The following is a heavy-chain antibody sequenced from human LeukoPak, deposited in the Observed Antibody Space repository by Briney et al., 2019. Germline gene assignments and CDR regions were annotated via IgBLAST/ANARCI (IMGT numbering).Heavy chain of an antibody. CDR3: ASWGRTVAAPNPFDY. Sequence: SETLSLTCAVSGYSISSGYYWGWIRQPPGKGLEWIGEINHSGSTNYNPSLKSRVTISVDTSKNQFSLKLSSVTAADTAVYYCASWGRTVAAPNPFDYWGQGTLVTVSS. J-gene: IGHJ4*02. CDR2: INHSGST. D-gene: IGHD6-19*01. V-gene: IGHV4-38-2*01. CDR1: GYSISSGYY.